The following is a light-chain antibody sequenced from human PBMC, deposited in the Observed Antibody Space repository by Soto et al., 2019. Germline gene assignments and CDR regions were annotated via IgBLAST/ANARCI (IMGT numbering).Light chain of an antibody. Sequence: QSALTQPPSASGSPGQSVTISCTGTSSDVGDYNYVSWYQQHPGKAPKLMIYEVNKRPSGVPDRFSGSKSGNTASLTVSGLQAEDEADYSCRSYAGYSNLVFGGGTKLTVL. CDR3: RSYAGYSNLV. J-gene: IGLJ2*01. CDR2: EVN. CDR1: SSDVGDYNY. V-gene: IGLV2-8*01.